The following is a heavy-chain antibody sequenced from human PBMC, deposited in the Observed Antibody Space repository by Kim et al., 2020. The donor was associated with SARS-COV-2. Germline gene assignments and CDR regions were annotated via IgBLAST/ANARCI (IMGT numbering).Heavy chain of an antibody. Sequence: GGSLRLSCAASGFTFSSYGMHWVRQAPGKGLEWVAVISYDGSNKYYEDSVKGRFTISRDNSKNTLYLQMNSLRAEDTAVYYCAKQIAAAWFSSDNWFDP. CDR3: AKQIAAAWFSSDNWFDP. J-gene: IGHJ5*02. CDR2: ISYDGSNK. D-gene: IGHD6-13*01. CDR1: GFTFSSYG. V-gene: IGHV3-30*18.